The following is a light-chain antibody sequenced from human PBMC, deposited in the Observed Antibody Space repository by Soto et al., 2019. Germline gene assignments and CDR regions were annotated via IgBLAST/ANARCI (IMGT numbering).Light chain of an antibody. J-gene: IGLJ3*02. CDR3: AAWDDSLSGSWV. V-gene: IGLV1-47*01. CDR1: RSNIGSNY. CDR2: RNN. Sequence: QSVLTQPPSASGTPGQRGTISCSGRRSNIGSNYVYWYQQLTGTAPKLLIYRNNQRPSGVPDRFSGSKSGTSASLAISGLRSEDEADYYCAAWDDSLSGSWVFGGGTKLTVL.